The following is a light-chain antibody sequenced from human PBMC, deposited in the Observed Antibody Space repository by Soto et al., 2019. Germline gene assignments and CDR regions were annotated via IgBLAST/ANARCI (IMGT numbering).Light chain of an antibody. Sequence: DIQLTQSPSFLSASVGDRVTITCRASQGISSYLAWYQQKPGKAPKLLIYAASTLQSGVPSRFSGSGSGTEFTLTISSLQPEDFATYSCKQLNSYPFTFGGGTKVEIK. CDR2: AAS. CDR1: QGISSY. CDR3: KQLNSYPFT. V-gene: IGKV1-9*01. J-gene: IGKJ4*01.